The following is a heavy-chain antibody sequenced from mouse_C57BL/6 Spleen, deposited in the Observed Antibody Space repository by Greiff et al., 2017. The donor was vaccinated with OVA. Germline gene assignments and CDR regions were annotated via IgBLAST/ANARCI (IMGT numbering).Heavy chain of an antibody. V-gene: IGHV1-81*01. CDR3: ARSAEGYYEGHAMDY. Sequence: QVQLKQSGAELARPGASVKLSCKASGYTFTSYGISWVKQRTGQGLEWIGEIYPRSGNTYYNEKFKGKATLTADKSSSTAYMELRSLTSEDSAVYFCARSAEGYYEGHAMDYWGQGTSVTVSS. D-gene: IGHD2-3*01. CDR1: GYTFTSYG. J-gene: IGHJ4*01. CDR2: IYPRSGNT.